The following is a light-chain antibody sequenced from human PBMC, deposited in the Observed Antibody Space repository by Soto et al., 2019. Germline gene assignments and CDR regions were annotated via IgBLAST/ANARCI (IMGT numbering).Light chain of an antibody. CDR2: KAS. CDR1: QNISNW. J-gene: IGKJ2*01. Sequence: DIPMTQSPSTLSASVGDRVTVTCRASQNISNWLAWYQQKPGKAPNLLIFKASTLESGVPSRFSGSGSGTEFAITISMLQPDDCATYYCQEDYGHSYTFGQGTRLDIK. V-gene: IGKV1-5*03. CDR3: QEDYGHSYT.